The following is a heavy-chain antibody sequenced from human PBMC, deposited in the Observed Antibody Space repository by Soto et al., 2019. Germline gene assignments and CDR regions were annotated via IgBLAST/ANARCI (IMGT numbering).Heavy chain of an antibody. J-gene: IGHJ4*02. CDR1: GFTFSSYS. V-gene: IGHV3-21*01. CDR2: ISSSSSYI. Sequence: GGSLRLSCAASGFTFSSYSMNWVRQAPGKGLEWVSSISSSSSYIYYADSVKGRFTISRDNAKNSLYLQMNSLRAEDTAVYYCARVSGRDGYPPGYWGQGTLVTVSS. CDR3: ARVSGRDGYPPGY. D-gene: IGHD5-12*01.